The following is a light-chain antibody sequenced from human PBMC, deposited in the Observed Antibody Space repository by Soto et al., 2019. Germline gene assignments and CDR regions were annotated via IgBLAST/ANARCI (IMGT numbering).Light chain of an antibody. CDR1: QYVSSSY. V-gene: IGKV3-20*01. J-gene: IGKJ1*01. Sequence: EIVLTQSPGTLSLSPGERATLSCRASQYVSSSYLAWYQQKPGQAPRLLIYGASGRATGIPDRFSGSGSGTDFTLTISRLEPEDFAVYYCQQYGSSPRTFGQGTKVEIK. CDR3: QQYGSSPRT. CDR2: GAS.